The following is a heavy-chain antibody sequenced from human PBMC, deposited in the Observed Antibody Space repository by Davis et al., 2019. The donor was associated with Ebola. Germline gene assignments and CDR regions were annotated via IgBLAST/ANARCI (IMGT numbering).Heavy chain of an antibody. CDR1: GFTFSDYY. J-gene: IGHJ4*02. CDR2: ISSSGSTI. CDR3: ARVGSAAEY. D-gene: IGHD6-13*01. Sequence: GESLKISCAASGFTFSDYYMSWIRQAPGKGLEWVSYISSSGSTIYYADSVKGRFTTTRDNAKNTLYLQMNSLRAEDTAVYYCARVGSAAEYWGQGTLVTVSS. V-gene: IGHV3-11*04.